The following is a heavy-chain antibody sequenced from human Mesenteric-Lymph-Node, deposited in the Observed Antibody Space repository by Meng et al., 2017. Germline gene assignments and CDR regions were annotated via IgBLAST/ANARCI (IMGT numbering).Heavy chain of an antibody. CDR3: ARETVYRYDY. CDR2: ISGSGGST. CDR1: GIIVSDNY. D-gene: IGHD5/OR15-5a*01. J-gene: IGHJ4*02. V-gene: IGHV3-23*01. Sequence: GESLKISCAASGIIVSDNYIGWVRQAPGKGLEWVSAISGSGGSTYYADSVKGRFTISRDNSKNTLYLQMNSLRAEDSAVYYCARETVYRYDYWGQGTPVTVSS.